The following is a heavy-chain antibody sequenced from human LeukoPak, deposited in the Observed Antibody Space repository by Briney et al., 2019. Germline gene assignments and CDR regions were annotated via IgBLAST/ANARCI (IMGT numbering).Heavy chain of an antibody. CDR1: GFTFSSYS. CDR3: ARDRQDYDFWSGYYTVDWGNWFDP. J-gene: IGHJ5*02. V-gene: IGHV3-21*01. D-gene: IGHD3-3*01. CDR2: ISSSSSYI. Sequence: GGSLRLSCAASGFTFSSYSMNWVRQAPGKGLEWVSSISSSSSYIYYADSVKGRFTISRDNAKNPLYPQMNSLRAEDTAVYYCARDRQDYDFWSGYYTVDWGNWFDPWGQGTLVTVSS.